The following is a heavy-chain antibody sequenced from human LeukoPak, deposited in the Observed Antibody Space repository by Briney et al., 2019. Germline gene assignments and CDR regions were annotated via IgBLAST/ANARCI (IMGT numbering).Heavy chain of an antibody. J-gene: IGHJ4*02. CDR3: AKSSGWFSYNFDY. Sequence: PGGSLRLSCVASRFTFSSYAMSWVRQAPGKGLEWVSAISGSGGSTYYADSVKGRFTISRDNSKNTLYLQMNSLRAEDTAVYYCAKSSGWFSYNFDYWGQGTLVTVSS. CDR2: ISGSGGST. CDR1: RFTFSSYA. V-gene: IGHV3-23*01. D-gene: IGHD6-19*01.